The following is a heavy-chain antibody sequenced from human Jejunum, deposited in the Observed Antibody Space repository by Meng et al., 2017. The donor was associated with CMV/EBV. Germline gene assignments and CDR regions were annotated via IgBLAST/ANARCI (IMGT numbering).Heavy chain of an antibody. D-gene: IGHD3-10*01. J-gene: IGHJ4*02. CDR3: AKVAMIRGVVFDF. CDR2: IYRGGTT. Sequence: SGFPVSTNNVSWVRQAPGKGLEWVSVIYRGGTTYYADSVKGRFTISRDNSKNTLYLQMNSLRADDTAVYYCAKVAMIRGVVFDFWGQGTLVTVSS. CDR1: GFPVSTNN. V-gene: IGHV3-53*01.